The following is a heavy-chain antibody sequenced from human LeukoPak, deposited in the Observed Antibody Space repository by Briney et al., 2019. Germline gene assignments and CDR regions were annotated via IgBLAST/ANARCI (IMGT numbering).Heavy chain of an antibody. V-gene: IGHV3-30-3*01. J-gene: IGHJ6*02. CDR3: ARGPRTIFGVAHYYYYGMDV. CDR2: ISYDGSNK. Sequence: PGGSLRLSCAASGFTFSSYAMQWVRQAPGKGLEWVAVISYDGSNKYYADSVKGRFTISRDNSKNTLYLQMNSLRAEDTAVYYCARGPRTIFGVAHYYYYGMDVWGQGTTVTVSS. CDR1: GFTFSSYA. D-gene: IGHD3-3*01.